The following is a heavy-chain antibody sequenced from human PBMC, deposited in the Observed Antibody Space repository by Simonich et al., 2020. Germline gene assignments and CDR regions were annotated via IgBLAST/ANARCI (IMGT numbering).Heavy chain of an antibody. V-gene: IGHV3-30*07. Sequence: QVQLVESGGGVVQPGRSLRLSCAASGFTFSSYAMHWFRKAPGKELEWGEVISYDESNKDYADVVKSRLTISRDNAKNTLYLQRNSLRAEDTAVYYCARDGERYCGGDCYSYFDYWGQGTLVTVSS. D-gene: IGHD2-21*02. CDR1: GFTFSSYA. J-gene: IGHJ4*02. CDR3: ARDGERYCGGDCYSYFDY. CDR2: ISYDESNK.